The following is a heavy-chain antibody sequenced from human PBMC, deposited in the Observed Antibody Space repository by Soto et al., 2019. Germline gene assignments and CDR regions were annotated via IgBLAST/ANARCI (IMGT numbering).Heavy chain of an antibody. CDR3: ARGFGELLNRLGYYYYGMDV. D-gene: IGHD3-10*01. CDR1: GFTFSSYA. Sequence: PGGSLRLSCAASGFTFSSYAMHWVRQAPGKGLEWVAVISYDGSNKYYADSVKGRFTISRDNSKNTLYLQMNSLRAEDTAVYYCARGFGELLNRLGYYYYGMDVWGQGTTVTVSS. J-gene: IGHJ6*02. CDR2: ISYDGSNK. V-gene: IGHV3-30-3*01.